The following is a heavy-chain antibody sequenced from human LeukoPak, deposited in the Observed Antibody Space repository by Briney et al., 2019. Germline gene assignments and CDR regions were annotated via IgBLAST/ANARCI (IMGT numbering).Heavy chain of an antibody. D-gene: IGHD2-21*01. V-gene: IGHV3-21*01. J-gene: IGHJ4*02. CDR2: ISSSGNYI. Sequence: GGSLRLSCAASGFTFSSYSMNWVRQAPGKGLEWVSSISSSGNYIYYADSLKGRFTISRDNAKNSLYLQMNSLRAEDTAVYFCAREAYGGLDYWGQGTLVTVSS. CDR3: AREAYGGLDY. CDR1: GFTFSSYS.